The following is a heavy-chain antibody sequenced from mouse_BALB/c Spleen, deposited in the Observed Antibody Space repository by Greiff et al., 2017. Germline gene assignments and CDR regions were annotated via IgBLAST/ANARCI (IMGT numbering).Heavy chain of an antibody. Sequence: EVKLMESGGDLVKPGGSLKLSCAASGFTFSSYGMSWVRQTPDKRLEWVATISSGGSYTYYPDSVKGRFTISRDNAKNTLYLQMSSLKSEDTAMYYCARQYGNYPDYWGQGTTLTVSS. CDR1: GFTFSSYG. CDR3: ARQYGNYPDY. CDR2: ISSGGSYT. V-gene: IGHV5-6*01. J-gene: IGHJ2*01. D-gene: IGHD2-1*01.